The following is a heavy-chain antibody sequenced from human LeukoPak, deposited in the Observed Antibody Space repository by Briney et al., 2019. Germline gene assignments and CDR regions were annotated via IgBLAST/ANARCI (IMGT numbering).Heavy chain of an antibody. J-gene: IGHJ4*02. V-gene: IGHV1-2*02. CDR2: TNPNSGGT. Sequence: ASVKVSCKASGYTFTGYYMHWVRQAPGQGLEWMGWTNPNSGGTNYAQKFQGRVTMTRDTSISTAYMELSRLRSDDTAVYYCARDRFRVVPAAIPDYWGQGTLVTVSS. D-gene: IGHD2-2*02. CDR3: ARDRFRVVPAAIPDY. CDR1: GYTFTGYY.